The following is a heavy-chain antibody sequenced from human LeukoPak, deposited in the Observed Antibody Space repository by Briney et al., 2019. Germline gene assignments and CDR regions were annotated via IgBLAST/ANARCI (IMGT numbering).Heavy chain of an antibody. Sequence: GGSLRLSCAASGFTFSSYAMHWVRQAPGKGLEYVSAISSNGGSTYYANSVKGRFTISRDNSKNTLYLQMGSLRAEDMAVYYCARDRLSYCSSTSCFRGLIDIWGQGTMVTVSS. D-gene: IGHD2-2*01. CDR1: GFTFSSYA. V-gene: IGHV3-64*01. CDR2: ISSNGGST. CDR3: ARDRLSYCSSTSCFRGLIDI. J-gene: IGHJ3*02.